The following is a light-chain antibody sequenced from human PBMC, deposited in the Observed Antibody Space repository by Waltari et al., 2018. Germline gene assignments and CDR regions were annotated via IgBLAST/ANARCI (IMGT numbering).Light chain of an antibody. CDR2: GSS. V-gene: IGKV3-15*01. CDR1: QTVLTN. J-gene: IGKJ1*01. CDR3: QQYTNWPWT. Sequence: EIVMTQSPATLSVSPGAGATLSCRATQTVLTNVAWYQKKPGQPPRLLIYGSSTRATGVPGRFSGSGSGTEFTLTISSLQSEDFAVYYCQQYTNWPWTFGQGTKVEIK.